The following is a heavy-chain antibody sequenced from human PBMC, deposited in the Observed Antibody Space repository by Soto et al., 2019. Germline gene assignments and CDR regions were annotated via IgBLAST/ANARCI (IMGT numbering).Heavy chain of an antibody. CDR3: ARACSSNSCYDVFDY. J-gene: IGHJ4*02. Sequence: PSETLSLTCTVSGGSIGSNYWSWIRQPAGKGLEWIGRIYTSGSTNYNPSLKSRVTMSVDTSKNQLSLKLSSVTAADTAVYYCARACSSNSCYDVFDYWGQGTLVTVSS. CDR1: GGSIGSNY. D-gene: IGHD2-2*01. CDR2: IYTSGST. V-gene: IGHV4-4*07.